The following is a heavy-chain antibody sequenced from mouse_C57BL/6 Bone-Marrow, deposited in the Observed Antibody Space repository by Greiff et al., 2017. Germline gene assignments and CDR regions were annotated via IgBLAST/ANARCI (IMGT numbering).Heavy chain of an antibody. J-gene: IGHJ4*01. D-gene: IGHD1-1*01. Sequence: QVQLQQPGAELVKPGASVKLSCKASGYTFTSYWMHWVKQRAGQGLEWIGMIHPNSGSTNYNEKFKSKATLTVDTSSSTAYMQLSSLTSEDSAVYYCARSIIYYDGSSGYYYAMDYWGQGTSVTVSS. CDR2: IHPNSGST. V-gene: IGHV1-64*01. CDR1: GYTFTSYW. CDR3: ARSIIYYDGSSGYYYAMDY.